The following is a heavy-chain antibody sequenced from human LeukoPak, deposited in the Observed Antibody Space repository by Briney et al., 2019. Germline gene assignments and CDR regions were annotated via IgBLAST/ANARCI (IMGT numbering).Heavy chain of an antibody. CDR3: AKMQGYFDY. J-gene: IGHJ4*02. CDR1: GFTFGSYG. CDR2: ISGSGTT. V-gene: IGHV3-23*01. Sequence: GGSLRLSCAASGFTFGSYGMSWVRQAPGKGLEWVSAISGSGTTYYADSVKGRFTISRDNSKYTVSLQMNSLRAEDTAVYHCAKMQGYFDYWGQGTLVAVSS.